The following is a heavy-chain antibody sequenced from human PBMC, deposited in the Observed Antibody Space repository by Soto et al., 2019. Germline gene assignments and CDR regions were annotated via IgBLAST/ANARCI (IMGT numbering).Heavy chain of an antibody. Sequence: QVQFVQSGAEVKKPGASVEVSCKTSGYTFTDYTLHWMRQAPGQRIEWMGWINPANGATMYSQKFLGRVSITGDTSATTIYMDLSSLTSEDTAVYYCGRGPSSGCFDSWGQGTLVTVSS. CDR2: INPANGAT. J-gene: IGHJ4*02. CDR1: GYTFTDYT. D-gene: IGHD5-12*01. CDR3: GRGPSSGCFDS. V-gene: IGHV1-3*01.